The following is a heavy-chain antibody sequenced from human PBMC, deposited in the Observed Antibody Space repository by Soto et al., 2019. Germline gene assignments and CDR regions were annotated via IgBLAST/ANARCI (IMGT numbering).Heavy chain of an antibody. Sequence: GGSLRLSCAASGFTFSSYAMNWVRQAPGKGLEWVSVISDSGGSTYYADSVKGRFTISRDNSKSTLYLQMNSLRAEDTALYYCAKGRSYYYYYGVDVWGQGTTVTVSS. CDR3: AKGRSYYYYYGVDV. V-gene: IGHV3-23*01. J-gene: IGHJ6*02. CDR2: ISDSGGST. CDR1: GFTFSSYA.